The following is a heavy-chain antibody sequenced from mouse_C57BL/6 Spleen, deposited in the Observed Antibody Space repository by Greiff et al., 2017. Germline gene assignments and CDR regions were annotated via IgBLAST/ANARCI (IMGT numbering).Heavy chain of an antibody. CDR2: IWSGGST. D-gene: IGHD2-1*01. CDR3: AGNWRNPYAIDY. Sequence: QVQLKESGPGLVQPSQSLSITCTVSGFSFTSYGVHWVRQSPGKGLEWLGVIWSGGSTDYYAPFISRLSISKDKSKSQFFFKMNSLQANDTAIYYCAGNWRNPYAIDYWGQGTSVTVSS. CDR1: GFSFTSYG. V-gene: IGHV2-2*02. J-gene: IGHJ4*01.